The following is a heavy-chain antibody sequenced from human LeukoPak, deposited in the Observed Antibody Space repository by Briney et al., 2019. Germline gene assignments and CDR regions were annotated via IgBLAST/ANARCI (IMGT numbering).Heavy chain of an antibody. J-gene: IGHJ3*02. CDR1: GGTFSSYA. CDR3: ARPQRGYSYSAFDI. Sequence: SVKVSCKASGGTFSSYAISWVRQAPGQGLEWIGRIIPIFGTANYAQKFQGRVTITTDESTSTAYVELSSLRSEDTAVYYCARPQRGYSYSAFDIWGQGTMVTVSS. D-gene: IGHD5-18*01. V-gene: IGHV1-69*05. CDR2: IIPIFGTA.